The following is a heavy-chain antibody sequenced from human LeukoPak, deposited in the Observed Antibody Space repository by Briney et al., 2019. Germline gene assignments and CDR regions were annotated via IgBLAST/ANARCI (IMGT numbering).Heavy chain of an antibody. CDR3: ARDQGYSYGYESYYYYGMDV. J-gene: IGHJ6*02. D-gene: IGHD5-18*01. CDR2: ISSRSSYI. Sequence: GGSLRLSCAASGFIFSSYWMHWVRQAPGKGLVWVSSISSRSSYIYYADSVKGRFTISRDNARNSLYLQMNSLRAEDTAVFYCARDQGYSYGYESYYYYGMDVWGQGTTVTVSS. V-gene: IGHV3-21*01. CDR1: GFIFSSYW.